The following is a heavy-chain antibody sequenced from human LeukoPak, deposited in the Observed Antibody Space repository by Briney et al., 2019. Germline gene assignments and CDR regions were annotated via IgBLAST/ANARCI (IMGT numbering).Heavy chain of an antibody. D-gene: IGHD2-15*01. J-gene: IGHJ4*02. V-gene: IGHV4-39*07. CDR2: IFHSGRT. CDR1: GGSISSSSYY. CDR3: ARDVAGLYYFDY. Sequence: SETLSLTCTVSGGSISSSSYYWGWIRQPPGKGLEWIGSIFHSGRTSYNPSLKSRVTMSVDTSKNQFSLKLNSVAAADTAIYYCARDVAGLYYFDYWGQGTLVTVSS.